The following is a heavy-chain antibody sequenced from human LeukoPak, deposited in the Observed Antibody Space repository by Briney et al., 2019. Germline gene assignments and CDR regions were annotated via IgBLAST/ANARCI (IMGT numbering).Heavy chain of an antibody. V-gene: IGHV7-4-1*02. J-gene: IGHJ4*02. Sequence: ASVKVSCTASGYTFTSYAMNWVRQAPGQGLEWMGWINTNTGNPTYAQGFTGRFVFSLDTSVSTAYLQISSLKAEDTAVYYCARLARLNPFWSGYNNTLDYWGQGTLVTVSS. D-gene: IGHD3-3*01. CDR1: GYTFTSYA. CDR2: INTNTGNP. CDR3: ARLARLNPFWSGYNNTLDY.